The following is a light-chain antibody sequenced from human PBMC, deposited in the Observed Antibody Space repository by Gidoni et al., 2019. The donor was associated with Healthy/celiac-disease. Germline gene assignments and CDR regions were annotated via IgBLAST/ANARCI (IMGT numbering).Light chain of an antibody. CDR2: GAS. CDR3: QQYNNWPPTYT. V-gene: IGKV3D-15*01. CDR1: QSVSSN. J-gene: IGKJ2*01. Sequence: EIVMTQSPATLSVPPGERATLSCRASQSVSSNLAWYQQNPGQAPRLLIYGASTRATGIPARFSGSGSGTEFTLTISSLQSEDFAVYYCQQYNNWPPTYTFGQGTKLEIK.